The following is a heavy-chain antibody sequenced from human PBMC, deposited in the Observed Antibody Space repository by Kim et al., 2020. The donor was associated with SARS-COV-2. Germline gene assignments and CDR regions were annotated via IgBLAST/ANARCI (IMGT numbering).Heavy chain of an antibody. Sequence: GGSLRLSCAASGFSFTNNAMNWVRQAPGKGLEWVAGIGGDERTYYADSVNGRFTISRDNSKSTLYLQLNTLRADDTARYYCAKDLWGFSAIDYWGRGTLVPVSS. CDR3: AKDLWGFSAIDY. CDR2: IGGDERT. J-gene: IGHJ4*02. V-gene: IGHV3-23*01. CDR1: GFSFTNNA. D-gene: IGHD3-3*01.